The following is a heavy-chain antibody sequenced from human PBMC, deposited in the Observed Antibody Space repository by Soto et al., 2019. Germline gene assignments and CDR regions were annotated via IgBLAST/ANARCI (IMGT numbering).Heavy chain of an antibody. V-gene: IGHV4-59*12. D-gene: IGHD3-3*01. Sequence: SETLSLTCTVSGGSISSYYWSWIRQPPGKGLEWIGYIYYSGSTNYNPSLKSRVTISVDTSKNQFSLKLSSVTAADTAVYYCARDSPGDYDFWSGPFDPWGQGTLVTVSS. CDR2: IYYSGST. CDR3: ARDSPGDYDFWSGPFDP. J-gene: IGHJ5*02. CDR1: GGSISSYY.